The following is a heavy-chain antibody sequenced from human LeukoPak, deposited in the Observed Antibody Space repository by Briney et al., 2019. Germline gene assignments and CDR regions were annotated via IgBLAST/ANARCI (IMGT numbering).Heavy chain of an antibody. J-gene: IGHJ4*02. CDR2: ITWNSDTI. V-gene: IGHV3-9*01. CDR3: AKGTTLGIAAAVIDY. D-gene: IGHD6-13*01. Sequence: GGSLRLSCAASGFTFDDYAMHWVRQAPGRGLEWVSSITWNSDTIGYADSVKGRFTISRDNAKNSLYLQMNSLRAEDTALYYCAKGTTLGIAAAVIDYWGQGTLVTVSS. CDR1: GFTFDDYA.